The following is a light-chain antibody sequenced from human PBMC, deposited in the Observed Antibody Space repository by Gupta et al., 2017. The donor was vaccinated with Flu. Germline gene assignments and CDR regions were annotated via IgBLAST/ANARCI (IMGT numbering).Light chain of an antibody. CDR2: AAS. J-gene: IGKJ1*01. V-gene: IGKV1-16*01. Sequence: DIQMTQSPSSLSASVGDRVTITCRASQDISNYLVWFQQKPGKAPTSLIYAASSLPSGVPSRFSGSGSGTDFTLTISSLQPEDFATYYCQQYHTYPCTFGQGTKVEI. CDR1: QDISNY. CDR3: QQYHTYPCT.